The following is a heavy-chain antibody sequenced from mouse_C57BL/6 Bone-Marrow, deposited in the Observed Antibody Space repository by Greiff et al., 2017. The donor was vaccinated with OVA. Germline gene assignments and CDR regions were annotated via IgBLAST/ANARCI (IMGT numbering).Heavy chain of an antibody. V-gene: IGHV5-12*01. D-gene: IGHD2-13*01. CDR2: ISNGGGST. J-gene: IGHJ2*01. CDR3: ARPGERFYCFDY. CDR1: GFTFSDYY. Sequence: EVQLVESGGGLVQPGGSLKLSCAASGFTFSDYYMYWVRQTPEKRLEWVAYISNGGGSTYYPDTVKGRFTISRDNAKNTLYLQMSRLKSEDTAMYYCARPGERFYCFDYWGQGTTLTVSS.